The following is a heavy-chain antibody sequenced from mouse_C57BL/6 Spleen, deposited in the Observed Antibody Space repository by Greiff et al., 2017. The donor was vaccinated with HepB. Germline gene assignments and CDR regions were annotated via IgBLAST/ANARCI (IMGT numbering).Heavy chain of an antibody. V-gene: IGHV1-59*01. J-gene: IGHJ2*01. CDR3: ARGGISTMVTLDY. CDR2: IDPSDSYT. CDR1: GYTFTSYW. Sequence: QVQLKESGAELVRPGTSVKLSCKASGYTFTSYWMHWVKQRPGQGLEWIGVIDPSDSYTNYNQKFKGKATLTVDTSSSTAYMQLSSLTSEDSAVYYCARGGISTMVTLDYWGQGTTLTVSS. D-gene: IGHD2-2*01.